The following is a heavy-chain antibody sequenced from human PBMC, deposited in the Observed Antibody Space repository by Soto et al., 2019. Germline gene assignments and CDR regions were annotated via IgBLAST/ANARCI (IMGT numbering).Heavy chain of an antibody. CDR3: ARDDTRAGYDY. J-gene: IGHJ4*02. D-gene: IGHD5-18*01. CDR2: IYYSGST. V-gene: IGHV4-31*03. CDR1: GGSITTGGYY. Sequence: QVQLQESGPGLVKPSQTLSLTCTVSGGSITTGGYYWSWIRQHPGKGLEWIGYIYYSGSTSYNPSHKGRITMSVDTSKTQFSLKLHSVTAADTAVYYCARDDTRAGYDYWGQGTLVTVSS.